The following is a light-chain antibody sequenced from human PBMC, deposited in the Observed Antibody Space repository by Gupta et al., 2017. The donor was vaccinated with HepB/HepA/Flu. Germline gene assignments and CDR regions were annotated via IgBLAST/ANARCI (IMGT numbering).Light chain of an antibody. CDR1: SSDVGSYNY. V-gene: IGLV2-11*01. J-gene: IGLJ2*01. CDR2: DVS. CDR3: CSYAGSYTYVI. Sequence: QSALTQPRSVSGSPGQSVNISCTGTSSDVGSYNYVSWYQQHPGKAPKLMISDVSKRPSGVPERFSGSKSGNTASLTISGLQAEDEADYYCCSYAGSYTYVIFGGGTQLTVL.